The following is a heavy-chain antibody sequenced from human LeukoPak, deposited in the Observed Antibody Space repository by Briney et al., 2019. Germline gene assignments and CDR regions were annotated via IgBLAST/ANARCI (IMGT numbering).Heavy chain of an antibody. CDR1: GFTFSTYA. Sequence: PGGSLRLSCAASGFTFSTYAMSRVRQAPGKGLEWVSAVTGSGSSTYYAGSVKGRFTISRDNSKNTLSLQMNSLRAEDTAVYYCAKEWSRYFDLWGRGTLVTVSS. CDR3: AKEWSRYFDL. V-gene: IGHV3-23*01. J-gene: IGHJ2*01. D-gene: IGHD3-9*01. CDR2: VTGSGSST.